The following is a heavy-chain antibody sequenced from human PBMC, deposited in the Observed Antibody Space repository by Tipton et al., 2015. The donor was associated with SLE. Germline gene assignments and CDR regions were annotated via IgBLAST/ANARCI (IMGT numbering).Heavy chain of an antibody. Sequence: TLSLTCTVSGGSITNYYWGWVRQPAGKGLEWIGRICCGGSTKYNPSLDSRVSLSVDASKDQFSLKLSSVTAADTAVYYCVVCSPSSCSYFDDWGQGRLVTVSS. D-gene: IGHD2-2*01. CDR1: GGSITNYY. V-gene: IGHV4-4*07. J-gene: IGHJ4*02. CDR3: VVCSPSSCSYFDD. CDR2: ICCGGST.